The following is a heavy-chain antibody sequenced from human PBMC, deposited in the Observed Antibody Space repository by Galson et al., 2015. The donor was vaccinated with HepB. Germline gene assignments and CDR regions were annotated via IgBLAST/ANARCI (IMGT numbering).Heavy chain of an antibody. CDR2: MRSKTYGETT. V-gene: IGHV3-49*03. CDR3: TRIGSALNLGEFDY. J-gene: IGHJ4*02. Sequence: SLRLSCATSGFSFRRYAMSWFRQAPGKGLEWIGFMRSKTYGETTEYAASVKGRFTISRDDSKSIAYLQMNGLKTEDTGVYYCTRIGSALNLGEFDYWGQGTLVTVSS. CDR1: GFSFRRYA. D-gene: IGHD3-10*01.